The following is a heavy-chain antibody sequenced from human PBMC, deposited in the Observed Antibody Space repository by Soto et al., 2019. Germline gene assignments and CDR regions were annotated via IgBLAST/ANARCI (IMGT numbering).Heavy chain of an antibody. CDR3: ARVGSARPLYYYYGMDV. J-gene: IGHJ6*02. CDR2: IWYDGSNK. V-gene: IGHV3-33*01. Sequence: HPGGSLRLSCAASGFTFSSYGMHWVRQAPGKGLEWVAVIWYDGSNKYYADSVKGRFTISRDNSKNTLYLQMNSLRAEDTAVYYCARVGSARPLYYYYGMDVWGQGTTVTVSS. D-gene: IGHD6-6*01. CDR1: GFTFSSYG.